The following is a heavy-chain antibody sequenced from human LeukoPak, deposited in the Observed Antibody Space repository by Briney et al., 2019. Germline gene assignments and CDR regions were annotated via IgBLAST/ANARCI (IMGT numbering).Heavy chain of an antibody. J-gene: IGHJ4*02. CDR1: GFTFSSCG. CDR2: IRYDGSNK. D-gene: IGHD2/OR15-2a*01. CDR3: AKGPLLWD. Sequence: PGGSLRLSCAASGFTFSSCGMHWVRQAPGKGLEWVAFIRYDGSNKYYADSVKGRFTISRDNSKNTLYLQMSSLRAEDSAVYYCAKGPLLWDWGQGTLVTVSS. V-gene: IGHV3-30*02.